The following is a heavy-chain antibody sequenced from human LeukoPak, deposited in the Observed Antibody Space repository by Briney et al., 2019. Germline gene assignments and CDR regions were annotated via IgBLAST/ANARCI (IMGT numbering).Heavy chain of an antibody. CDR1: GFTFSSYA. CDR2: IGGSGGST. Sequence: GGSLRLSCAASGFTFSSYAMSWVRQAPGKGLEWVSAIGGSGGSTYYADSVKGRFTISRDNSKNTLYLQMNSLRAEDTAVYYCATNARRDGYNYYFDYWGQGTLVTVSS. D-gene: IGHD5-24*01. CDR3: ATNARRDGYNYYFDY. V-gene: IGHV3-23*01. J-gene: IGHJ4*02.